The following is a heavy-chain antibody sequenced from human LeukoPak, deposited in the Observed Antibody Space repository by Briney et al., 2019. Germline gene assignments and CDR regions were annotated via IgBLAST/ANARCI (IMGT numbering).Heavy chain of an antibody. CDR1: GYSFTSYW. V-gene: IGHV5-51*01. Sequence: PRESLKISCKGSGYSFTSYWLGWARQMPGKGLEWMGIIYPGDSDTRYSPSFQGQVTMSADKSISTAYLQWSSLKASDTAMYYCARQEMATIKDWGQGTLVTVSS. CDR2: IYPGDSDT. D-gene: IGHD5-24*01. J-gene: IGHJ4*02. CDR3: ARQEMATIKD.